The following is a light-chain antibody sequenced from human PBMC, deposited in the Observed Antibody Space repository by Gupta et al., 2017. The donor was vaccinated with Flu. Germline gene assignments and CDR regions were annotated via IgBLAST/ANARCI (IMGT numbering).Light chain of an antibody. Sequence: DVQLTQSPSSLSAFVGDRVTIACRAGHTVSSSLNWYQQKPGKAPKLLIYAASTLHSGVPSRFSGSGSGTEFTLTIESLQPEESAIYYCQQSFRLTWTFGQGTKMEIK. V-gene: IGKV1-39*01. CDR3: QQSFRLTWT. J-gene: IGKJ2*02. CDR2: AAS. CDR1: HTVSSS.